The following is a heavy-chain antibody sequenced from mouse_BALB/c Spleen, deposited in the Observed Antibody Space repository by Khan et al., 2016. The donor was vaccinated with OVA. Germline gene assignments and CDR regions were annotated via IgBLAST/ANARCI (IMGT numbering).Heavy chain of an antibody. CDR2: INPYNGGT. J-gene: IGHJ3*01. CDR3: AGEGYRYDGAWFAY. CDR1: GYSFTGYT. V-gene: IGHV1-18*01. Sequence: EVQLQQSGPELVKPGASMKISCKASGYSFTGYTMNWVKQSHGKNLEWIGLINPYNGGTSYNQKFKGKATITVDKSSSTAYMELLSLTSEDSAVYYGAGEGYRYDGAWFAYWGQGTLVTVSA. D-gene: IGHD2-14*01.